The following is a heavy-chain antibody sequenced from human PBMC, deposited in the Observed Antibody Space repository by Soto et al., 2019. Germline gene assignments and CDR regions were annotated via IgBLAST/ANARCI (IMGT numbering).Heavy chain of an antibody. J-gene: IGHJ4*02. CDR2: ISGSGGSI. D-gene: IGHD5-18*01. CDR3: VKAISYGYDFLDY. V-gene: IGHV3-23*01. CDR1: GFTFSSYA. Sequence: VGSLRLSCVASGFTFSSYAMNWVRQAPGMGLEWVSTISGSGGSIYYADSVKGRFAISRDNSKNTLFLQMSSLRVEDTAIYYCVKAISYGYDFLDYWGQGTLVTVSS.